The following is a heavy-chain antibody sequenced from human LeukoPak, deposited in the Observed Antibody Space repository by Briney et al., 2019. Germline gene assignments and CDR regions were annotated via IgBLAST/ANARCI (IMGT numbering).Heavy chain of an antibody. CDR1: GYTFTSNY. CDR3: ARDQEGFDY. V-gene: IGHV1-46*01. Sequence: ASVKVSCKGSGYTFTSNYIHWVRQAPGQGLEWMGMIYPRDGSTSYAQKFQGRVTVTRDTSTSTVHMELGGLRSEDTAVYYCARDQEGFDYWGQGTLVTVSS. J-gene: IGHJ4*02. CDR2: IYPRDGST.